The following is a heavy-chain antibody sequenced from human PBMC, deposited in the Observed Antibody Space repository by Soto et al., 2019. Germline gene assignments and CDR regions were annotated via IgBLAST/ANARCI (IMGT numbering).Heavy chain of an antibody. CDR3: ARRSSGGYFEY. D-gene: IGHD6-19*01. J-gene: IGHJ4*02. V-gene: IGHV3-23*01. CDR2: ISGSGGST. Sequence: VQLLEFGGGLVQPGGSLRPSCAASGFTFGSYAMSWVRQAPGKGLEWVSAISGSGGSTYYADSVKGRFTISRDNSKNTLYLQMNSLRAEDTAVYYGARRSSGGYFEYWDQGPLVTVSS. CDR1: GFTFGSYA.